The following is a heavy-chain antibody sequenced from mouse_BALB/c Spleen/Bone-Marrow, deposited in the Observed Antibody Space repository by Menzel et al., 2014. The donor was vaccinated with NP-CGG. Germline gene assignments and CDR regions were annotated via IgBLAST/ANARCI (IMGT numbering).Heavy chain of an antibody. V-gene: IGHV1-37*01. CDR2: INPYNGDT. J-gene: IGHJ4*01. Sequence: EVKLEESGPELVKPGASVKISCKASGYSFTGYFMNWVKQSHGKSLEWIGRINPYNGDTFYNQKLKGKATLTVDKSSSTAHMELLSLTSEDSAVYYCGRSKYGNYDAMDYWGQGTSVTVSS. CDR3: GRSKYGNYDAMDY. CDR1: GYSFTGYF. D-gene: IGHD2-10*02.